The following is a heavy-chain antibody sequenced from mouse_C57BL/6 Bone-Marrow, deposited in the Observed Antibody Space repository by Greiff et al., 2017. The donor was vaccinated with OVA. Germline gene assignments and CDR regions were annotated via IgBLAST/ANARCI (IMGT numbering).Heavy chain of an antibody. CDR3: ARRINDGYYGDWYFDV. J-gene: IGHJ1*03. Sequence: QVQLQQPGAELVKPGASVKMSCKASGYTFTTYPIEWMKQNHGKSLEWIGNFHPYNDNTKYNEKFKGKATLTVEKSSSTVYLELSRLTSDDSAVYYCARRINDGYYGDWYFDVWGTGATVTASS. V-gene: IGHV1-47*01. CDR1: GYTFTTYP. D-gene: IGHD2-3*01. CDR2: FHPYNDNT.